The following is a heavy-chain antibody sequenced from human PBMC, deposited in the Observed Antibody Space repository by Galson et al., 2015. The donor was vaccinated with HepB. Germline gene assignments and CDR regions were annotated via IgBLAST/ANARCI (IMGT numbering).Heavy chain of an antibody. CDR3: AKDKAPLVRGVYFDH. D-gene: IGHD3-10*01. CDR2: IVYDGSDS. Sequence: SLRLSCAASGFTFGDYGMHWVRQAPGKGLEWLGVIVYDGSDSNYADSVKGRFTIPRDNSKNTLYLQVNSLRAEDTAVYYCAKDKAPLVRGVYFDHWGQGTLVTVSS. CDR1: GFTFGDYG. J-gene: IGHJ4*02. V-gene: IGHV3-30*18.